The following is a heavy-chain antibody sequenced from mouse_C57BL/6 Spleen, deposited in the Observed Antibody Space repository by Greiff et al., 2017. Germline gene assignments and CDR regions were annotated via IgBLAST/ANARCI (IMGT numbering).Heavy chain of an antibody. CDR1: GYTFTSYW. Sequence: QVQLQQPGTELVKPGASVKLSCKASGYTFTSYWMHWVKQRPGQGLEWIGNINPSNGGTNYNEKFKSKATLTVDKSSSSAYLQRSSLTSDDSAVYYWAISGVTTVLAFDYGGQGTSRTVSS. CDR3: AISGVTTVLAFDY. D-gene: IGHD1-1*01. V-gene: IGHV1-53*01. CDR2: INPSNGGT. J-gene: IGHJ2*02.